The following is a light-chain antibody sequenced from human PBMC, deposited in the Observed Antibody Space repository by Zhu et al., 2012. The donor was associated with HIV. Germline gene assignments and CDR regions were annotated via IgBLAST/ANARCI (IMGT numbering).Light chain of an antibody. V-gene: IGKV3-11*02. Sequence: DIVMTQSPATLSLSPGDSATLSCRASETNRISLAWYQQKPGQAPRLLIYDTSNRATGIPDRFIGSGSGRDFTLTITSLAPEDFAIYYCQRKTFGLGP. CDR2: DTS. J-gene: IGKJ3*01. CDR1: ETNRIS. CDR3: QRKT.